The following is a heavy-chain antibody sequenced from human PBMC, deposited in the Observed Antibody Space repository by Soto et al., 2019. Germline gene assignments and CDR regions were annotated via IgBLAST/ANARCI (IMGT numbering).Heavy chain of an antibody. CDR2: IYYSGST. V-gene: IGHV4-39*01. D-gene: IGHD6-13*01. J-gene: IGHJ6*02. CDR3: ARHSFRQYSSSWFDYYYGMDV. Sequence: QLQLQESGPGLVKPSETLSLTCTVSGGSISSSSYYWGWIRQPPGKGLEWIGSIYYSGSTYYNPSLKSRVTISVDTSKNQFSLKLSSVTAADTAVYDCARHSFRQYSSSWFDYYYGMDVWGQGTTVTVSS. CDR1: GGSISSSSYY.